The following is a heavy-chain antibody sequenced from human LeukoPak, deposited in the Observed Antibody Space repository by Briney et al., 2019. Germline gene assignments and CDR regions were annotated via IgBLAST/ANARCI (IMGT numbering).Heavy chain of an antibody. CDR1: GYTFTGYY. CDR3: ARYCSSTSCYSDY. CDR2: INPISGGT. V-gene: IGHV1-2*06. J-gene: IGHJ4*02. Sequence: GASVKVSCKASGYTFTGYYMHWVRQAPGQGLEYMGRINPISGGTVYAQKFQGRVTMTRDTSITTAYMELTRLRSDHTAVYYCARYCSSTSCYSDYWGQGTLVTVSS. D-gene: IGHD2-2*01.